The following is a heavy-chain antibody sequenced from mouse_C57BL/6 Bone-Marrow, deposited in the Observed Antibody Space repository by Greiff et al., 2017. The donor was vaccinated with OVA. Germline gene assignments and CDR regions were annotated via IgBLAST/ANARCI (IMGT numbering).Heavy chain of an antibody. CDR3: ARGGYDVAY. Sequence: QVQLQQPGAELVMPGASVKLSCKASGYTFTSYWMHWVKQRPGQGLEWIGEIDPSDSYTNYNQKFKGKSTLTVDKSSSTASMQLSSLTSEDSAVYYCARGGYDVAYWGQGTLVTVSA. V-gene: IGHV1-69*01. CDR2: IDPSDSYT. D-gene: IGHD2-2*01. CDR1: GYTFTSYW. J-gene: IGHJ3*01.